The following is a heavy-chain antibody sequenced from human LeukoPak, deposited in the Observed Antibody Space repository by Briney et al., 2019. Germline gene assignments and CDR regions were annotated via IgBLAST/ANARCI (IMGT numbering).Heavy chain of an antibody. J-gene: IGHJ4*02. CDR3: ARDPSDYDILTGSFDY. D-gene: IGHD3-9*01. CDR1: GFTFSSYA. Sequence: GRSMRLSCAASGFTFSSYAMHWVRQAPGKGLEWVAVKSYDGSNKYYADSVKGRFTISRDNSKNTLYLQMNSLRAEDTAVYYCARDPSDYDILTGSFDYWGQGTLVTVSS. V-gene: IGHV3-30-3*01. CDR2: KSYDGSNK.